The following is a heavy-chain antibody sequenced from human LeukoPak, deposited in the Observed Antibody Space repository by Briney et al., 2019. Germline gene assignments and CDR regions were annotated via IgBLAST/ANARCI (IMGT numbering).Heavy chain of an antibody. D-gene: IGHD6-6*01. Sequence: GASVKVSCKASGYTFTTYYMHWVRQAPGQGLEWMGWINPNSGGTNYAQKFQGRVTMTRDTSISTAYMELSRLRSDDTAVYYCARVVGSSKYYFDYWGQGTLVTVSS. V-gene: IGHV1-2*02. CDR3: ARVVGSSKYYFDY. CDR1: GYTFTTYY. J-gene: IGHJ4*02. CDR2: INPNSGGT.